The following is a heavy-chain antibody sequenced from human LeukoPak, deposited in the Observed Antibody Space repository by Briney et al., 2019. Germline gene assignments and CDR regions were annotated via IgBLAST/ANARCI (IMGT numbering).Heavy chain of an antibody. CDR1: GGTFSSYA. CDR3: ARGNHYYDSSGYYYYYGMDV. V-gene: IGHV1-69*04. Sequence: ASVTVSCKASGGTFSSYAISWVRQAPGQGLEWMGRIIPILGIANYAQKFQGRVTITADKSTSTAYMELSSLRSEDTAVYYCARGNHYYDSSGYYYYYGMDVWGQGTTVTVSS. J-gene: IGHJ6*02. CDR2: IIPILGIA. D-gene: IGHD3-22*01.